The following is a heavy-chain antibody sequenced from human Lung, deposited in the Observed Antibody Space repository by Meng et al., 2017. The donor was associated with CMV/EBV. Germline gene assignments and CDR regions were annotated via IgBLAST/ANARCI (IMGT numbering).Heavy chain of an antibody. CDR3: ARADKVRFDY. CDR2: IYHSGST. CDR1: GGSMSSTNW. Sequence: QVQGQEWGPERWKPSGTLSLTCAVSGGSMSSTNWWSWVRQPPGKGLEWIGEIYHSGSTNYNPSLKSRVSISVDKSKNQFSLKLSSVTAADTAVYYCARADKVRFDYWGQGTLVTVSS. J-gene: IGHJ4*02. V-gene: IGHV4-4*02.